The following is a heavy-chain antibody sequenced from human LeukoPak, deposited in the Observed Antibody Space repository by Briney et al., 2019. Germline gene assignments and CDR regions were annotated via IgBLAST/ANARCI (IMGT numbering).Heavy chain of an antibody. J-gene: IGHJ4*02. Sequence: PGGSLRLSCAASGFTFNNYALVWVRQTPEKGLECVSAISGDGVSPYFVDSVRGRFTISRDNSKNTLYLQMHSLRVEDTAVYFCARDPCAFPYFFDNWGQGTLVTVSS. CDR2: ISGDGVSP. CDR1: GFTFNNYA. CDR3: ARDPCAFPYFFDN. V-gene: IGHV3-23*01.